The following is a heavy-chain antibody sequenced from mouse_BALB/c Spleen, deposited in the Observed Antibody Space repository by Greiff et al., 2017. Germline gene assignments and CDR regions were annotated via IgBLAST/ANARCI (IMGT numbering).Heavy chain of an antibody. Sequence: EVKVVESGGGLVQPGGSLKLSCAASGFTFSSYGMSWVRQTPDKRLELVATINSNGGSTYYPDSVKGRFTISRDNAKNTLYLQMSSLKSEDTAMYYCAREHYGSSWFAYWGQGTLVTVSA. CDR3: AREHYGSSWFAY. CDR1: GFTFSSYG. V-gene: IGHV5-6-3*01. CDR2: INSNGGST. J-gene: IGHJ3*01. D-gene: IGHD1-1*01.